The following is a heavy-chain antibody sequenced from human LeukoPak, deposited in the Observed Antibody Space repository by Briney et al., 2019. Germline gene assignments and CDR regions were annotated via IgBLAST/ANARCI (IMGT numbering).Heavy chain of an antibody. CDR2: INPNSGGT. CDR1: GYTFTGYY. CDR3: ARSYSSSWYVYFDY. J-gene: IGHJ4*02. Sequence: VSVKVSCKASGYTFTGYYMHWVRQAPGQGLEWMGWINPNSGGTNYAQKFQGRVTMTRDTSISTAYMELSRLRSDDTAVYYCARSYSSSWYVYFDYWGQGTLVTVSS. D-gene: IGHD6-13*01. V-gene: IGHV1-2*02.